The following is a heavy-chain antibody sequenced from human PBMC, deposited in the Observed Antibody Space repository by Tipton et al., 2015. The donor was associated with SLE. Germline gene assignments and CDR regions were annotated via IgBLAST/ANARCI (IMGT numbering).Heavy chain of an antibody. CDR3: ARVNYDFWSGSTAWYYMAV. Sequence: QLVQSGAEVKKPGASVKVSCKASGYTFTSYGISWVRQAPGQGLEWMGWISAYNGNTNCAQKLQGRVTMTTDTSTSTAYMELRSLRSDDTAVYYWARVNYDFWSGSTAWYYMAVWARGPRSPSP. CDR1: GYTFTSYG. CDR2: ISAYNGNT. D-gene: IGHD3-3*01. J-gene: IGHJ6*03. V-gene: IGHV1-18*01.